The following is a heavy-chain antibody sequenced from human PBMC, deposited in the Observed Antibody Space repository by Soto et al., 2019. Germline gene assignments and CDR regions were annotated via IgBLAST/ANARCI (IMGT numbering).Heavy chain of an antibody. Sequence: PGGSLRLSCVGSGLSLTQYAIAWVRQAPGKGLECISTIDVLNGAWYSDSVRGRLAISRDVSRNTVYLQMGSLRVEDTAIYFCSDWRAGGPVNLDHWGPGTVVTVSS. J-gene: IGHJ4*02. D-gene: IGHD2-15*01. V-gene: IGHV3-23*05. CDR3: SDWRAGGPVNLDH. CDR1: GLSLTQYA. CDR2: IDVLNGA.